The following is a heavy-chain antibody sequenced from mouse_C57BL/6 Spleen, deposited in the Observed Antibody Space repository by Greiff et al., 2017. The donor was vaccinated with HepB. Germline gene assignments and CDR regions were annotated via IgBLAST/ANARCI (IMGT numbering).Heavy chain of an antibody. D-gene: IGHD2-1*01. CDR3: ARYYVNYYYFDY. J-gene: IGHJ2*01. V-gene: IGHV7-3*01. CDR1: GFTFTDYY. CDR2: IRNKANGYTT. Sequence: EVQRVESGGGLVQPGGSLSLSCAASGFTFTDYYMSWVRQPPGKALEWLGFIRNKANGYTTEYSASVKGRFTISRDNSQSILYLQMNALRAEDSATYYCARYYVNYYYFDYWGQGTTLTVSS.